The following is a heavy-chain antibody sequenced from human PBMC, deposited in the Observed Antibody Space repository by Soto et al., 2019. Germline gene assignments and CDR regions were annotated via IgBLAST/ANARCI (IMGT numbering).Heavy chain of an antibody. CDR2: ISGSGGST. Sequence: VQLLESGGGLVQPGGSLRLSCAASGFTFSSYAMSWVRQAPGKGLEWVAISGSGGSTYYADSVKGRFTISRDNSKNTLYLQMNSLRVEDTAVYYCSFDGSGSYGPAFDYWGQGTLVTVSS. D-gene: IGHD3-10*01. CDR3: SFDGSGSYGPAFDY. J-gene: IGHJ4*02. CDR1: GFTFSSYA. V-gene: IGHV3-23*01.